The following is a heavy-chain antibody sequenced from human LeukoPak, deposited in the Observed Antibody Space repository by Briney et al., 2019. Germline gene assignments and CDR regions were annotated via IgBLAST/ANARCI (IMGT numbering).Heavy chain of an antibody. D-gene: IGHD2-15*01. V-gene: IGHV3-30*18. J-gene: IGHJ5*02. CDR3: AKDGGHCSGGSCLHIDP. Sequence: GGSLRLSCAASGFTFINYGMHWVRQPPGKGMEWVAVISYDGSSKYYADSVKGRFTISRDNSKNTLYLQLNSLRPEDTAVYYCAKDGGHCSGGSCLHIDPWGQGTLVTVSS. CDR2: ISYDGSSK. CDR1: GFTFINYG.